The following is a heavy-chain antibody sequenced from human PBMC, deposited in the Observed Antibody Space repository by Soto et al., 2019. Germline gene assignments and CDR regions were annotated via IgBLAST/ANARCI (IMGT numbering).Heavy chain of an antibody. J-gene: IGHJ6*02. CDR1: GGTFSRYS. V-gene: IGHV1-69*08. D-gene: IGHD2-2*01. CDR2: IIPSFGIA. CDR3: AREDRDRETGLVPAAIDGMDV. Sequence: QVQLVQSGAEVKKPGSSVTVSCLASGGTFSRYSITWVRQAPGHGLEWLGRIIPSFGIASYAQKFQGRVTITADESTSTAYMELSCLRSDDTAVYYCAREDRDRETGLVPAAIDGMDVWGQGTTVTVSS.